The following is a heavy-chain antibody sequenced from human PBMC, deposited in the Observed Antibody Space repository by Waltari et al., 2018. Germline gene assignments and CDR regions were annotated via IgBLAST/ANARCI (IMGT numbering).Heavy chain of an antibody. CDR3: AHRPDSDPNAGSWFDP. V-gene: IGHV2-5*02. Sequence: QITLKESGPTLVKPTQTLTLTCTFSGFSLRTSGVGVGWIRQPPRKALEWLPLIYWDDDKRSSPSQKSKLTTTKDTSKNQVDLTMTNMDPVDTATDYCAHRPDSDPNAGSWFDPWVQGTLVTVSS. D-gene: IGHD2-21*01. CDR1: GFSLRTSGVG. J-gene: IGHJ5*02. CDR2: IYWDDDK.